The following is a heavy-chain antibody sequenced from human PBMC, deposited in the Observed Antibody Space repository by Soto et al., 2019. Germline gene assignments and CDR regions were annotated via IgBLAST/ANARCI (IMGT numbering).Heavy chain of an antibody. CDR1: GDSVSTNDAT. J-gene: IGHJ5*01. CDR2: TYYRPRWQT. CDR3: ARLIGNSWLDS. V-gene: IGHV6-1*01. Sequence: SQTLSLTCAISGDSVSTNDATWDWIRQSPSRGLEWLGRTYYRPRWQTDYAVSVKSRISINPDTSNNQVSLQLNSVTPDDTAVYYCARLIGNSWLDSWGQGALVTVSS. D-gene: IGHD3-16*01.